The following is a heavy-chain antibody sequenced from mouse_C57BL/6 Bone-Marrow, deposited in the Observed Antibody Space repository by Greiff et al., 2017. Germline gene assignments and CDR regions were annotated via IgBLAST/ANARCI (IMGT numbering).Heavy chain of an antibody. V-gene: IGHV1-64*01. Sequence: QVQLKQSGAELVKPGASVKLSCKASGYTFTSYWMHWVKQRPGQGLEWIGMIHPNSGSTNYNEKFKSKATLTVDKSSSTAYMQLSSLTSDDSAVYYCARSNGTDFDYWGQGTTLTVSS. J-gene: IGHJ2*01. D-gene: IGHD4-1*01. CDR1: GYTFTSYW. CDR2: IHPNSGST. CDR3: ARSNGTDFDY.